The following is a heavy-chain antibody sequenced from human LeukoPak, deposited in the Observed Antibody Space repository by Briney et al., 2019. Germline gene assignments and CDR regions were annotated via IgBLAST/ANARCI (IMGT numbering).Heavy chain of an antibody. J-gene: IGHJ4*02. V-gene: IGHV3-33*01. CDR3: ARGGGFITFDY. CDR2: IWYDGSNK. CDR1: GFTFSGYG. Sequence: GSLRLSCAASGFTFSGYGMHWVRQAPGKGLEWVAVIWYDGSNKYYADSVKGRFTISRDNSKNTLYLQMNSLRAEDTAVYYCARGGGFITFDYWGQGTLVTVSS. D-gene: IGHD3-22*01.